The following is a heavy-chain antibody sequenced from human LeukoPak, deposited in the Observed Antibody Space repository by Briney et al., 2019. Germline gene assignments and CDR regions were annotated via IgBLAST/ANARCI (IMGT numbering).Heavy chain of an antibody. Sequence: GSLRLSCAASGFTFSNAWMSWIRQPPGKGLEWIGEINHSGSTNYNPSLKSRVTISVDTSKNQFSLKLSSVTAADTAVYYCARGSQLVRVGYYYFDYWGQGTLVTVSS. D-gene: IGHD6-13*01. CDR3: ARGSQLVRVGYYYFDY. J-gene: IGHJ4*02. V-gene: IGHV4-34*01. CDR2: INHSGST. CDR1: GFTFSNAW.